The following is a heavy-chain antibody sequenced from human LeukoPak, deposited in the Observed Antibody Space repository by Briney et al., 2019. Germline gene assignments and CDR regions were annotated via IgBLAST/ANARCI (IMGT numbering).Heavy chain of an antibody. CDR2: INHSGST. CDR3: ARGGQQQLGDAFDI. D-gene: IGHD6-13*01. J-gene: IGHJ3*02. CDR1: GGSFSGYY. Sequence: SETLSLTCAVYGGSFSGYYRSWIRQPPGKGLEWIGEINHSGSTNYNPSLKSRVTISVDTSKNQFSLKLSSVTAADTAVYYCARGGQQQLGDAFDIWGQGTMVTVSS. V-gene: IGHV4-34*01.